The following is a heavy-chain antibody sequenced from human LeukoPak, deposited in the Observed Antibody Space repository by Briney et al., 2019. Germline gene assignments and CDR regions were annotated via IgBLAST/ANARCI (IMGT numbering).Heavy chain of an antibody. CDR3: ATSQGGSGSYPS. CDR1: GYTFTDYY. CDR2: VDPEDGET. D-gene: IGHD3-10*01. J-gene: IGHJ4*02. Sequence: ASVKISSKVSGYTFTDYYMHWVQQAPGKGLEWMGLVDPEDGETIYAEKFQGRVTITADTSTDTAYMELSSLRSGDTAVYYCATSQGGSGSYPSWGQGTLVTVSS. V-gene: IGHV1-69-2*01.